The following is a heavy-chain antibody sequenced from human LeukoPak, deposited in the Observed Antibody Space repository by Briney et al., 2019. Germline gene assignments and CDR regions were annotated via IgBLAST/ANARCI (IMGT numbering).Heavy chain of an antibody. V-gene: IGHV3-7*01. CDR1: GFPFSGYW. J-gene: IGHJ4*02. CDR3: SRSLHY. Sequence: PGGSLRLSCVASGFPFSGYWMDWVRQAPGKGMEWVANINQDGTNQYYAASVRGRFSISRDNAKNSLYLQMNSLRAEDTGVYYCSRSLHYLGQGALVTVSS. CDR2: INQDGTNQ.